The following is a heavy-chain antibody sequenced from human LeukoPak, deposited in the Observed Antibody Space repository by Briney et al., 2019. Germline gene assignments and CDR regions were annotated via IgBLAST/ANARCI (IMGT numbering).Heavy chain of an antibody. D-gene: IGHD3-9*01. J-gene: IGHJ6*02. V-gene: IGHV3-30*03. Sequence: PGGSLRLSCAASGFTFSSYGMHWVRQAPGKGLEWVAVISYDGSNKYYADSVKGRFTISRDNAKNSLYLQMNSLRAEDTAVYYCARVLGYDILTGYGMDVWGQGTAVTVSS. CDR3: ARVLGYDILTGYGMDV. CDR2: ISYDGSNK. CDR1: GFTFSSYG.